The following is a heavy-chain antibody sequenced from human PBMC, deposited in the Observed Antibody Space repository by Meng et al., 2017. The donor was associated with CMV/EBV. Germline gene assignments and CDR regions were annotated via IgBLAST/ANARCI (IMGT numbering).Heavy chain of an antibody. V-gene: IGHV1-46*01. CDR2: INPSGGST. CDR1: GGTFSSYA. J-gene: IGHJ6*02. CDR3: ARLPHSSSGYYYYGMDV. Sequence: ASVKVSCKASGGTFSSYAISWVRQAPGQGLEWMGIINPSGGSTSYAQKFQGRVTMTTDTSTSTAYMELRSLRSDDTAVYYCARLPHSSSGYYYYGMDVWGQGTTVTVSS. D-gene: IGHD6-13*01.